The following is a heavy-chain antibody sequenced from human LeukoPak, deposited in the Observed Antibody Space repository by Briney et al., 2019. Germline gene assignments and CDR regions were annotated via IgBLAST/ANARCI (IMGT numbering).Heavy chain of an antibody. CDR3: ARVRDSGYSSSWYPSREYYFDY. Sequence: ASVKVSCKASRYTFTGYYMHWVRQAPGQGLEWMGWINPNSGGTNYAQKFQGRVTMTRDTSISTAYMELSRLRSDDTAVYYCARVRDSGYSSSWYPSREYYFDYWGQGTLVTVSS. D-gene: IGHD6-13*01. CDR2: INPNSGGT. V-gene: IGHV1-2*02. CDR1: RYTFTGYY. J-gene: IGHJ4*02.